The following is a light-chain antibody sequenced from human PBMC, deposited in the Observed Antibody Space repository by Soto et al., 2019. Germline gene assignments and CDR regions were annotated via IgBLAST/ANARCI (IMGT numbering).Light chain of an antibody. V-gene: IGLV4-69*01. Sequence: QLVLTQSPSASASLGASVKLTCTLSSGHSNYAIAWHQQQPEKGPRYLMRLNNDGSHNKGDGIPDRFSGSSSGAERYLTISSLQSEDEADYYCQTWGTGTLVFGGGTKVTVL. CDR3: QTWGTGTLV. CDR1: SGHSNYA. CDR2: LNNDGSH. J-gene: IGLJ2*01.